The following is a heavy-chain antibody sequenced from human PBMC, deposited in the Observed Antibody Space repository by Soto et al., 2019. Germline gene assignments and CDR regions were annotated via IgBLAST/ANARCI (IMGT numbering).Heavy chain of an antibody. CDR2: MSPNSGNA. J-gene: IGHJ4*02. V-gene: IGHV1-8*01. D-gene: IGHD2-2*01. Sequence: QVQLVQSGAEVKKPGASVKVSCKASGYTFTSYDINWVRKATGQGLEWMGWMSPNSGNAGYAQKFQGRVTMTRNTCISTAYMELSSLRSEDTAVYYCARGPCCISISCPYYFDYWGQGTLVTVSS. CDR1: GYTFTSYD. CDR3: ARGPCCISISCPYYFDY.